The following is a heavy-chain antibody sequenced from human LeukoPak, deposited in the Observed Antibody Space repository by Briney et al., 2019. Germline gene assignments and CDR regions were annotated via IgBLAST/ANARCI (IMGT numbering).Heavy chain of an antibody. V-gene: IGHV3-30-3*01. CDR3: ASFRATIAARRRDYYGMDV. CDR1: GFTFSSYA. J-gene: IGHJ6*02. Sequence: GSSLRLSCAASGFTFSSYAMHWVRQAPGKGLEWVAVISYDGSNKYYADSVKGRFTISRDNSKNTLYLQMNSLRAEDTAVYYCASFRATIAARRRDYYGMDVWGQGTTVTVSS. CDR2: ISYDGSNK. D-gene: IGHD6-6*01.